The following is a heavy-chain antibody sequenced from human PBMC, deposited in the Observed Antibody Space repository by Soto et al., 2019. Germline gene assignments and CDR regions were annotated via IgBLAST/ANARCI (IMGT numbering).Heavy chain of an antibody. CDR1: GGSTSSDNY. V-gene: IGHV4-30-4*01. Sequence: QVQLQESGPGLVKPSQTLSLTCTVSGGSTSSDNYWSWIRQPPGKGLEWIGHIYYSGNTDYNPSLNSRLAISIDTSKNQFSLKLSSVTAADTAVYFCAREGGESSDGLYYFDSWGQGPLVTVSS. CDR3: AREGGESSDGLYYFDS. CDR2: IYYSGNT. J-gene: IGHJ4*02. D-gene: IGHD3-16*01.